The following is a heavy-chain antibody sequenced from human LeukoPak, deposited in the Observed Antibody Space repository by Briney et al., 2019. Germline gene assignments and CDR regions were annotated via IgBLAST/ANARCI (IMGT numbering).Heavy chain of an antibody. CDR2: INTNTGNP. V-gene: IGHV7-4-1*02. CDR1: GYTFTSYA. J-gene: IGHJ5*02. D-gene: IGHD6-13*01. CDR3: ARVLGSSWYENWFDP. Sequence: ASVKVSCKASGYTFTSYAMNWVRRAPGQGLEWMGWINTNTGNPTYAQGFTGRFVFSLDTSVSTAYLQISSLKAEDTAVYYCARVLGSSWYENWFDPWGQGTLVTVSS.